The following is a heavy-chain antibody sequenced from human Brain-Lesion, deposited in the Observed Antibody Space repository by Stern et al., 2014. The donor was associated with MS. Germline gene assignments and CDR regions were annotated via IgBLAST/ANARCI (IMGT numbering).Heavy chain of an antibody. D-gene: IGHD5-18*01. CDR1: GYTVSGHY. J-gene: IGHJ4*02. CDR2: INPNTGAT. CDR3: ARRKVNTMTLDY. V-gene: IGHV1-2*06. Sequence: VQLVESGAEVKKPGASVTVSCTPSGYTVSGHYIDWVRQAPGQGPEWMGLINPNTGATIYAQNFRGRVPLTRDTSTTTVYLDLNRLRSDDTAVYYCARRKVNTMTLDYWGQGTLVTVSS.